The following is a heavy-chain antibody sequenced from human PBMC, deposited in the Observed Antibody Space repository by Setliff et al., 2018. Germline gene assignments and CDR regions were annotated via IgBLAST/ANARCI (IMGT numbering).Heavy chain of an antibody. CDR3: AKDFWSGYVSYLDP. Sequence: NPGGSLRLSCAASGFTFSSYPMHWVRQAPGKGLEWVASITSGSSNIWYADSVKGRFTISRDNAKNSLYLQMSDLRAEDTAVYYCAKDFWSGYVSYLDPWGQGTLVTVSS. V-gene: IGHV3-21*01. D-gene: IGHD3-3*01. CDR2: ITSGSSNI. J-gene: IGHJ5*02. CDR1: GFTFSSYP.